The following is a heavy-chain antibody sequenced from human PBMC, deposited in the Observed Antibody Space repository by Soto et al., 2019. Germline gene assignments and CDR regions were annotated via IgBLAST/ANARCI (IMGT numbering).Heavy chain of an antibody. V-gene: IGHV1-18*04. CDR1: GYTFTSYG. Sequence: PSVKVSCKASGYTFTSYGISWVRQAPGQGLEWMGWISAYNGNTNYAQKLQGRVTMTTDTSTSTAYMELRSLRSDDTAVYYCARELGKLGYDAFDIWGQGTMVTVSS. CDR2: ISAYNGNT. J-gene: IGHJ3*02. D-gene: IGHD7-27*01. CDR3: ARELGKLGYDAFDI.